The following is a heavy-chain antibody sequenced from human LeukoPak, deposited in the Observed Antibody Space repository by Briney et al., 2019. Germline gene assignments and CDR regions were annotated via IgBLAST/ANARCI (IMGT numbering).Heavy chain of an antibody. CDR1: GYTLTELS. CDR2: FDPEDGET. J-gene: IGHJ5*02. CDR3: ATSAPGLWFGELLPVWWFDP. V-gene: IGHV1-24*01. D-gene: IGHD3-10*01. Sequence: ASVKVSCKVSGYTLTELSMHWVRQAPGKGLEWMGGFDPEDGETIYAQKFQGRVTMTEDTSTDTAYMALSSLRSEDTAVYYCATSAPGLWFGELLPVWWFDPWGQGTLVTVSS.